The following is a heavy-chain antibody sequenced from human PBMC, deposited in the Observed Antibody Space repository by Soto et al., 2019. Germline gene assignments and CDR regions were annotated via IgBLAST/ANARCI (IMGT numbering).Heavy chain of an antibody. D-gene: IGHD6-6*01. CDR2: IYPGDSDT. Sequence: GEALKISCERSGYSFTSYWIGWVRQMPGKGLAWMGIIYPGDSDTRYSPSFQGQVTISADKSISTAYLQWSSLKASDTAMYYCARHNSVAQLVTGDGLGAFDIWGQGTMVTVSS. CDR1: GYSFTSYW. CDR3: ARHNSVAQLVTGDGLGAFDI. V-gene: IGHV5-51*01. J-gene: IGHJ3*02.